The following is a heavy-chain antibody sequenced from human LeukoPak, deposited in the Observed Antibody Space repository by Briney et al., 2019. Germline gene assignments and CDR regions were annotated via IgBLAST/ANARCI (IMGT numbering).Heavy chain of an antibody. Sequence: GGSLRLSCVASGFDFSTYAMSWVRQAPGKGLEWVSGIGGGDTHYADSVKGRFTISRDNSKNTVELQMSSLRAEDTAVYYCAKDGQSFNSMWDYLDSWGRGTLVIVSS. CDR1: GFDFSTYA. CDR3: AKDGQSFNSMWDYLDS. CDR2: IGGGDT. J-gene: IGHJ4*02. D-gene: IGHD1-26*01. V-gene: IGHV3-23*01.